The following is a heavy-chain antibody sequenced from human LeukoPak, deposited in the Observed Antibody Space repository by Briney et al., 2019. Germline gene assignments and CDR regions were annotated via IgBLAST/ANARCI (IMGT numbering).Heavy chain of an antibody. CDR3: ARKARRDGYNFGFDY. D-gene: IGHD5-24*01. CDR2: INHSGST. Sequence: SETLSLTCAVYGGSFSGYYWSWIRQPPGKGLAWIGEINHSGSTNYNPSLKSRVTISVDTSKNQLSLKLSSVTAADTAVYYCARKARRDGYNFGFDYWGQGTLVTVSS. CDR1: GGSFSGYY. J-gene: IGHJ4*02. V-gene: IGHV4-34*01.